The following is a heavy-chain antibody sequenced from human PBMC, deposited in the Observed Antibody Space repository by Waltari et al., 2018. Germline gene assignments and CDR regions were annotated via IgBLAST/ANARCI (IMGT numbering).Heavy chain of an antibody. D-gene: IGHD3-10*01. Sequence: QVQLQESGPGLVKPSETLSLTFTVPGGSIRSYYWSWIRQPTGKGLEWIGYIYYSGSTNYNPSLKSRVTISVDTSKHQFSLKLSSVTAADTAVYYCARDRPVWWFGEFVRYFDLWGRGTLVTVSS. CDR1: GGSIRSYY. V-gene: IGHV4-59*01. CDR3: ARDRPVWWFGEFVRYFDL. CDR2: IYYSGST. J-gene: IGHJ2*01.